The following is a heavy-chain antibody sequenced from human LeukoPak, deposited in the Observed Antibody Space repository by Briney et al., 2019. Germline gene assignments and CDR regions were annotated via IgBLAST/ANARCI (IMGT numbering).Heavy chain of an antibody. J-gene: IGHJ2*01. Sequence: GGSLRLSCAVSGFTFSSYEMDCVRQAPGKGLQWVSYISSSASIIYYADSVRGRFTISRDNAKNSLYLQMNSLRAEDTAVYYCARRFPTMTHWYFDLWGRGTLVTVSS. CDR3: ARRFPTMTHWYFDL. D-gene: IGHD3-22*01. V-gene: IGHV3-48*03. CDR1: GFTFSSYE. CDR2: ISSSASII.